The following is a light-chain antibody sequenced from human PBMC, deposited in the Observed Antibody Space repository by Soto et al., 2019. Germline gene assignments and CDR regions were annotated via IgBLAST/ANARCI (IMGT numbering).Light chain of an antibody. CDR2: DNN. Sequence: QSVLTQPPSVSAAPGQTVTISFSGSSSNIGNNYVSWYQQLPGTAPKLLIYDNNKRPSGIPDRFSGSKSGTSATLGITGLQTGDEADYYCGTWDSSLSAWVFGGGTKLTVL. CDR1: SSNIGNNY. CDR3: GTWDSSLSAWV. V-gene: IGLV1-51*01. J-gene: IGLJ3*02.